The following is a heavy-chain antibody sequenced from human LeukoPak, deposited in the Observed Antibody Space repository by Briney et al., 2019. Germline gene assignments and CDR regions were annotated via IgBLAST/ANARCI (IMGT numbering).Heavy chain of an antibody. CDR1: GFTFRSYN. CDR3: ARVRYGRYEDY. CDR2: ISSSSSTI. J-gene: IGHJ4*02. V-gene: IGHV3-48*01. D-gene: IGHD3-16*01. Sequence: PGGSLRLSCAASGFTFRSYNMNWVRQAPGKGLELVSHISSSSSTIYYADSVKGRFTISRDNAKNSLYLQLNSLRAEDTAVYYCARVRYGRYEDYWGQGTLVTVSS.